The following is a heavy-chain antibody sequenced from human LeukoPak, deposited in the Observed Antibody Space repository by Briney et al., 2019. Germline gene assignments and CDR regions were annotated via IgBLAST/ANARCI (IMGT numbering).Heavy chain of an antibody. CDR3: ARELGYCSGGSCYGLRRFDY. V-gene: IGHV1-2*02. Sequence: ASVKVSCKASGYTFTGYYMHWVRQAPGQGLEWMGWINPNSGGTNYAQEFQGRVTMTRDTSISTAYMELSRLRSDDTAVYYCARELGYCSGGSCYGLRRFDYWGQGTLVTVSS. D-gene: IGHD2-15*01. CDR1: GYTFTGYY. J-gene: IGHJ4*02. CDR2: INPNSGGT.